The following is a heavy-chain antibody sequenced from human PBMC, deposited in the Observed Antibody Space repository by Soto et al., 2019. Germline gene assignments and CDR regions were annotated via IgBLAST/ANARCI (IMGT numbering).Heavy chain of an antibody. J-gene: IGHJ6*02. CDR1: GYTFTSYG. D-gene: IGHD2-15*01. CDR3: AREQLGYCSGGSCYSAGGMDV. Sequence: QVQLVQSGAEVKKPGASVKVSCKASGYTFTSYGISWVRQAPGQGLEWMGWISAYNGNTNYAQKLQGGVTMTTDTSTSTAYMELRSLRSDDTAVYYCAREQLGYCSGGSCYSAGGMDVWGQGTTVTVSS. CDR2: ISAYNGNT. V-gene: IGHV1-18*01.